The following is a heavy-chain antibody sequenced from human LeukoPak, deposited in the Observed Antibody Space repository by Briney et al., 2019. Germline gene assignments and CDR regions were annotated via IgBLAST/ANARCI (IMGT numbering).Heavy chain of an antibody. J-gene: IGHJ4*02. CDR3: ARHAMVAAPIDY. D-gene: IGHD2-15*01. V-gene: IGHV4-39*01. CDR2: MYHSGNT. Sequence: SETLSLTCIVSGGSISSSGYYWGWIRQPPGKGLAWIGSMYHSGNTYYNPSLKSRVIISVDTSKNQFSLKLSSVTAADTAVYYCARHAMVAAPIDYWGQGTLVTVSS. CDR1: GGSISSSGYY.